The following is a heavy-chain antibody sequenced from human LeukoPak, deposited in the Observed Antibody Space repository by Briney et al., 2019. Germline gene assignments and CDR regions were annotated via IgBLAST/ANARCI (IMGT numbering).Heavy chain of an antibody. CDR1: GFTFSSYG. V-gene: IGHV3-30*18. CDR2: ISYDGSNK. D-gene: IGHD1-26*01. Sequence: PGGSLRLSCAASGFTFSSYGMHWVRQAPGKGLEWVALISYDGSNKYYADSVKGRFTISRDNSKNTLYLQMNSLRAEDTAVYYCAKVLVGATEFPYWGQGTLVTVSS. J-gene: IGHJ4*02. CDR3: AKVLVGATEFPY.